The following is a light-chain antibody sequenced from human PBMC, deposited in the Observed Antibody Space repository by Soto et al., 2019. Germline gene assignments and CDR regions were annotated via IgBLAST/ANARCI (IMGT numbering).Light chain of an antibody. CDR3: QQYGSSPPIT. CDR1: QSVSSSY. J-gene: IGKJ5*01. Sequence: EIVLTQSPGTLSWSPGERATLSCRASQSVSSSYLAWYLQKPGQAPRLLIYGASSRATGIPDRFSGSGSGTDFTLTISRLEPEDFAVYYCQQYGSSPPITFGQGTRLEIK. V-gene: IGKV3-20*01. CDR2: GAS.